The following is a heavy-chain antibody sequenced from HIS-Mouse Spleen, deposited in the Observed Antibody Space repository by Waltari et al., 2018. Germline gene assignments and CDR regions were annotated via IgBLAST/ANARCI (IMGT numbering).Heavy chain of an antibody. CDR3: ARIAEGYTSGWYAFDY. CDR1: GFSLSTSGTR. J-gene: IGHJ4*02. CDR2: IDWDDDE. Sequence: QVTLGESGPALVKPTQTLTLTCTFSGFSLSTSGTRGSWIRQPPGKALEWLARIDWDDDEYYSPSLKTRLTISRDTSKNQVVLTMTNMDPLDTATYYCARIAEGYTSGWYAFDYWGQGTLVTVSS. V-gene: IGHV2-70*15. D-gene: IGHD6-19*01.